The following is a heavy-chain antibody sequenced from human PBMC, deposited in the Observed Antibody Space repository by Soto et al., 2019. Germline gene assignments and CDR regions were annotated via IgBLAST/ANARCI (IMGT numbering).Heavy chain of an antibody. J-gene: IGHJ4*02. CDR3: ARVFPDGWVEPGVVRGYLDT. D-gene: IGHD3-3*01. CDR2: IIPIFGTI. CDR1: GGSFNSFA. V-gene: IGHV1-69*01. Sequence: VQLVQSGAEVKKPGSSVKVSCKASGGSFNSFAISWVRQAPGQGLEWMGGIIPIFGTISYAEKFQGRVTITADESTNTVYMELRSLRSADTALYYCARVFPDGWVEPGVVRGYLDTWGRGTLVTVSS.